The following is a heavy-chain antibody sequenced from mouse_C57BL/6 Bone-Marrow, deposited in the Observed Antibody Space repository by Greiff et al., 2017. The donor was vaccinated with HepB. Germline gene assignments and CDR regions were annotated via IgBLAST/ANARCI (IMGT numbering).Heavy chain of an antibody. CDR1: GFSLTSYG. Sequence: QVQLKESGPGLVQPSQSLSITCTVSGFSLTSYGVHWVRQSPGKGLEWLGVIWSGGSTDYNAAFISRLSISKDNSKSQVFFKMNSLQADDTAIYYCARNNAYYYGSSYPYYFDYWGQGTTLTVSS. V-gene: IGHV2-2*01. CDR3: ARNNAYYYGSSYPYYFDY. D-gene: IGHD1-1*01. CDR2: IWSGGST. J-gene: IGHJ2*01.